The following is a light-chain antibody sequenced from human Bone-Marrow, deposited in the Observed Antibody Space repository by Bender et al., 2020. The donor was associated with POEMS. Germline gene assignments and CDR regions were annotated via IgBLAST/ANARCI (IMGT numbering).Light chain of an antibody. CDR1: NDNMGDYNY. Sequence: QSALTQPPSASGSPGQSVTISCIGNNDNMGDYNYVSWYQHHPGKAPKVILFEVNNRPSGVPDRFSGSKSGTSASLAITGLQTEDEADYYCQSYDSSLSASVFGGGTRLTVL. CDR2: EVN. V-gene: IGLV2-8*01. J-gene: IGLJ3*02. CDR3: QSYDSSLSASV.